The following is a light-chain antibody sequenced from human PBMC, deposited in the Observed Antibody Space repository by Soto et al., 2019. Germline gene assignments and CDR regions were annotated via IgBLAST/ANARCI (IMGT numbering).Light chain of an antibody. V-gene: IGKV4-1*01. CDR1: QSVLYSSNNLNY. CDR2: WAS. J-gene: IGKJ1*01. Sequence: DIVMTQSPDSLAVSLGERATINCKSSQSVLYSSNNLNYLAWYQQKPGQPPRLLIYWASTRKSGVPDRFSGSGSGTDFTLTISSLQAEDVAVYYCQQYSITPPTFGQGTKVEIK. CDR3: QQYSITPPT.